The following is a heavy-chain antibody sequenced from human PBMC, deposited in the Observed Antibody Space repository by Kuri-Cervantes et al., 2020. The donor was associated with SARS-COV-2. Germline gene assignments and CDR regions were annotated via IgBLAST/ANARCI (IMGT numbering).Heavy chain of an antibody. J-gene: IGHJ5*02. D-gene: IGHD3-10*01. CDR1: GFIFSDYY. CDR2: ISYDGSNK. CDR3: VALPRSGRSERWFSVWFGP. Sequence: GSLRLSCAASGFIFSDYYMTWIRQAPGKGLEWVAVISYDGSNKYYADSVKGRFTISRDNSKNTLYLQMNSLRAEDTAVYFCVALPRSGRSERWFSVWFGPWGQGTVVTVSS. V-gene: IGHV3-30-3*01.